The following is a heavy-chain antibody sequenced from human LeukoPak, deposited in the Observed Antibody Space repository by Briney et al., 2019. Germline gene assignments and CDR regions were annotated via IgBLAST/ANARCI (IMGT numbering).Heavy chain of an antibody. CDR1: GFTFDDYG. J-gene: IGHJ6*03. CDR3: ARDRATGIAVAGTQNYYYYYMDV. V-gene: IGHV3-20*04. CDR2: INWNGGST. D-gene: IGHD6-19*01. Sequence: PGGSLRLSCAASGFTFDDYGMSWVRQAPGKGLEWVSGINWNGGSTGYADSVKGRFTISRDNAKNSLYLQMNSLRAEDTALYYCARDRATGIAVAGTQNYYYYYMDVWGKGTTVTVSS.